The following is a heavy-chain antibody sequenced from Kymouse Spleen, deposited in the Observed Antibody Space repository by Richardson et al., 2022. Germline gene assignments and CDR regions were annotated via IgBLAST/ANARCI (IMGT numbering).Heavy chain of an antibody. D-gene: IGHD2-8*01. CDR2: INHSGST. CDR3: ARVYCTNGVCYTPYYYYGMDV. Sequence: QVQLQQWGAGLLKPSETLSLTCAVYGGSFSGYYWSWIRQPPGKGLEWIGEINHSGSTNYNPSLKSRVTISVDTSKNQFSLKLSSVTAADTAVYYCARVYCTNGVCYTPYYYYGMDVWGQGTTVTVSS. CDR1: GGSFSGYY. J-gene: IGHJ6*02. V-gene: IGHV4-34*01.